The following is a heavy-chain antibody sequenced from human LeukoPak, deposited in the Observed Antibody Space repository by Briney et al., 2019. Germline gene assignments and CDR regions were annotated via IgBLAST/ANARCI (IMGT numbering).Heavy chain of an antibody. D-gene: IGHD4-17*01. J-gene: IGHJ4*02. Sequence: GGSLRLSCAASGFTFSSYGMHWVRQAPGKGLEWVAFIRYRGSDKYYADSVKGRFTISRDNSKNTLYLQMNSLRAEDTAIYYFSKDLTTVTTPGDYWGQGNLVTVSS. V-gene: IGHV3-30*02. CDR2: IRYRGSDK. CDR3: SKDLTTVTTPGDY. CDR1: GFTFSSYG.